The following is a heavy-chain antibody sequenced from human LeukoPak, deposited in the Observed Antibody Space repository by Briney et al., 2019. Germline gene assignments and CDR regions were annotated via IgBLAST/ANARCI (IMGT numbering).Heavy chain of an antibody. CDR1: GYTFTSYY. J-gene: IGHJ3*02. CDR3: ARSIRGQAFDI. CDR2: INPSGGST. V-gene: IGHV1-46*01. Sequence: ASVKVSCKASGYTFTSYYMHWVRQAPGQGLEWMGIINPSGGSTSYAQKFQGRVTLTRDTSASTAYMELSSLRSDDMAIYYCARSIRGQAFDIWGQGTMVTVSS. D-gene: IGHD3-10*01.